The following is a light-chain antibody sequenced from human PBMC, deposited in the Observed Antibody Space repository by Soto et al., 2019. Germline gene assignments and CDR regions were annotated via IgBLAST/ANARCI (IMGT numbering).Light chain of an antibody. CDR1: SSDVGSYNR. CDR3: SLYTSSSTYV. Sequence: QSVLAQPPSVSGSPGQSVTISCTGTSSDVGSYNRVSWYQQPPGTAPKVMIYEVSNRPSGVPDRFSGSKSGNTASLTIPGLQPEDEADYYCSLYTSSSTYVFGTRTKVTVL. V-gene: IGLV2-18*01. J-gene: IGLJ1*01. CDR2: EVS.